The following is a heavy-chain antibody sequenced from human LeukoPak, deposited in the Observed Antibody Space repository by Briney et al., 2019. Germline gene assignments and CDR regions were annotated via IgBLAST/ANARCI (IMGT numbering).Heavy chain of an antibody. CDR2: IYYSGST. CDR1: GGSVSSGGYY. Sequence: TLSLTCTVSGGSVSSGGYYWSWIRQYPAIALEWIGYIYYSGSTYYNPSLKSRLTISLDTSTNQFSLKLGSVTAADTAVYYCATTAYYYYVDVWGKGTTVTVSS. V-gene: IGHV4-31*03. J-gene: IGHJ6*03. CDR3: ATTAYYYYVDV. D-gene: IGHD1-26*01.